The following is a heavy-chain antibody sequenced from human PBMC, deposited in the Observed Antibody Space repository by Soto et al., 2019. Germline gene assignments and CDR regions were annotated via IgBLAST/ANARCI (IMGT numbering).Heavy chain of an antibody. D-gene: IGHD3-22*01. J-gene: IGHJ4*02. CDR1: GGTFSSYA. V-gene: IGHV1-69*01. Sequence: QVQLVQSGAEVKKPGSSVKVSCKASGGTFSSYAISWVRQAPGRGLEWMGGIIPIFGTANYAQKFQGRVTITADESTSTAYMELSSLRSEDTAVYYCARDKASSGYYPREPKFDYWGQGTLVTVSS. CDR3: ARDKASSGYYPREPKFDY. CDR2: IIPIFGTA.